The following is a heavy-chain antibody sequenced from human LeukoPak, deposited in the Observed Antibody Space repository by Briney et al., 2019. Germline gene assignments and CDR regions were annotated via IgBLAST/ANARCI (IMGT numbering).Heavy chain of an antibody. CDR3: AKASVRGVNHYYDSSGYYHFDY. CDR1: GFMFGAYA. V-gene: IGHV3-23*01. J-gene: IGHJ4*02. D-gene: IGHD3-22*01. Sequence: PGGSLRLSCAASGFMFGAYAMNWVRQAPGKGLEWVSTISGGGVSTYYADSVKGRFTISRDNSKNTLYLQMNSLRAEDTAVYYCAKASVRGVNHYYDSSGYYHFDYWGQGTLVTVSS. CDR2: ISGGGVST.